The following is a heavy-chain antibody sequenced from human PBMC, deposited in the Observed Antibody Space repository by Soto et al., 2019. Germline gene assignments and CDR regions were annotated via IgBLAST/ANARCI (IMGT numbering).Heavy chain of an antibody. V-gene: IGHV4-4*01. J-gene: IGHJ4*02. CDR1: GVSIISGNW. CDR2: IFHDGTA. Sequence: LSLTCAVSGVSIISGNWRTWVRQTPQRGLEYIGEIFHDGTANYYPSFERRVAISVDTSKNQFSLKLTSVTAADTAIYFCARLVYDTRLNYMYFDFWGQGALVTVSS. D-gene: IGHD2-8*01. CDR3: ARLVYDTRLNYMYFDF.